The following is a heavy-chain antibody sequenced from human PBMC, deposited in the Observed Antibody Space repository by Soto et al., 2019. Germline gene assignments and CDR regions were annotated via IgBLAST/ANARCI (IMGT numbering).Heavy chain of an antibody. D-gene: IGHD4-17*01. CDR1: GFTFSSYW. CDR3: ARANYGDYMSWYGMDV. J-gene: IGHJ6*02. CDR2: IKQDGSEK. Sequence: PGGSLRLSCAASGFTFSSYWMSWVRQAPGKGLEWVANIKQDGSEKYYVDSVKGRFTISRDNAKNSLYLQMNSLRAEDTAVYYCARANYGDYMSWYGMDVWGQGTTVTVSS. V-gene: IGHV3-7*04.